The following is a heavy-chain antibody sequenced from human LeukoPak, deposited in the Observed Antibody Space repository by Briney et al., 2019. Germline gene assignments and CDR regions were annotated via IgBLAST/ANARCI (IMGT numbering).Heavy chain of an antibody. D-gene: IGHD3-22*01. Sequence: PGGSLRLFCAASGFTVSLYYMSGVRQAPGKGLEWVSVIYGGGSTYYADSVKGLFSTRRDTSKNAVYLQMNSLRAEDTAVYYCARAQFYHDSSTYGPDYWGQGTLVTVSS. CDR2: IYGGGST. J-gene: IGHJ4*02. V-gene: IGHV3-53*01. CDR3: ARAQFYHDSSTYGPDY. CDR1: GFTVSLYY.